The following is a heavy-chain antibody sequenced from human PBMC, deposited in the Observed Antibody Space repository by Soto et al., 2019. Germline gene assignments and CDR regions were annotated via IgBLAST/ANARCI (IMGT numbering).Heavy chain of an antibody. CDR3: ASPFPYCGGDCTYYYGMDV. Sequence: QVQLVQSGAEVKKPGSSVKVSCKASGGTFSSYAISWVRQAPGQGLEWMGGIIPTVGTANYAQKFQGRVTITADESTSTAYMELSSLRSEDTAVYYCASPFPYCGGDCTYYYGMDVWGQGTTVTVSS. CDR1: GGTFSSYA. CDR2: IIPTVGTA. V-gene: IGHV1-69*01. J-gene: IGHJ6*02. D-gene: IGHD2-21*02.